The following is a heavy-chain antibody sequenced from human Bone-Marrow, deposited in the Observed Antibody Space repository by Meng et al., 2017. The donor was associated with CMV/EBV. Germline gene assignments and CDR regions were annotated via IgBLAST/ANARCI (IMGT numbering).Heavy chain of an antibody. CDR1: GFTFNSYA. Sequence: GESLKISCAASGFTFNSYAMHWVRQAPGKGLEWVAVISYDGSNKYYADSVKGRFTISRDNSKNTLYLQMNSLRAEDTAVYYCARQMGGELGYFDYWGQGTLVTVSS. D-gene: IGHD1-26*01. J-gene: IGHJ4*02. V-gene: IGHV3-30-3*01. CDR3: ARQMGGELGYFDY. CDR2: ISYDGSNK.